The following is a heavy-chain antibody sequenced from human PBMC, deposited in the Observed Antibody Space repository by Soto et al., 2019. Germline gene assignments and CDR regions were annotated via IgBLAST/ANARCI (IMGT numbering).Heavy chain of an antibody. CDR2: IIPIFGTA. CDR1: GGTFSSYA. V-gene: IGHV1-69*13. CDR3: ARGNRVFGVVIIPYGMDV. Sequence: SVKVSCKASGGTFSSYAISWVRQAPGQGLEWMGGIIPIFGTANYAQKFQGRVTITADESTSTAYMELSSLRSEDTAVYYFARGNRVFGVVIIPYGMDVWGQGTTVTVSS. D-gene: IGHD3-3*01. J-gene: IGHJ6*02.